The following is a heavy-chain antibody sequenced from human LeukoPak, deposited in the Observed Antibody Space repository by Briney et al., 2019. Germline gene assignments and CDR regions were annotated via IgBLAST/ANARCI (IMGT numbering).Heavy chain of an antibody. CDR3: AKSHSSGYYYVAFDI. D-gene: IGHD3-22*01. Sequence: PAGSLTLSCADSGFTLSNYVMTWVRQAPGKGLEWVSAISGSGDRTYYAYSVYGRLTISRDNSKSPLYLQMNCLRAEDTAVYHCAKSHSSGYYYVAFDIWGQGTMVTVSS. CDR2: ISGSGDRT. J-gene: IGHJ3*02. V-gene: IGHV3-23*01. CDR1: GFTLSNYV.